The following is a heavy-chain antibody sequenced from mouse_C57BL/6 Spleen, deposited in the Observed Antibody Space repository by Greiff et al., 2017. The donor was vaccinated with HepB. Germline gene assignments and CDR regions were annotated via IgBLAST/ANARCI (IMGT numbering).Heavy chain of an antibody. CDR3: ARDHDGYHVYWYFDV. D-gene: IGHD2-3*01. Sequence: EVQLVESGGGLVKPGGSLKLSCAASGFTFSSYAMSWVRQTPEKRLEWVATISDGGSYTYYPDNVKGRFTISRDNAKNNLYLQMSHLKSEDTAMYYCARDHDGYHVYWYFDVWGTGTTVTVSS. CDR1: GFTFSSYA. J-gene: IGHJ1*03. CDR2: ISDGGSYT. V-gene: IGHV5-4*01.